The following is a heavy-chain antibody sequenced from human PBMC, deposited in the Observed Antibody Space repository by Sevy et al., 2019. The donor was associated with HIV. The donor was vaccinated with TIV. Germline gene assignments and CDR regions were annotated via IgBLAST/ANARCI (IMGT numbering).Heavy chain of an antibody. D-gene: IGHD4-17*01. J-gene: IGHJ4*02. CDR1: GFSISSYS. V-gene: IGHV3-48*02. CDR2: ISCSSGLI. CDR3: ARDGGTTTEAKGFDY. Sequence: GGSLRLSCVASGFSISSYSVNWVRQAPGKGLEWVSYISCSSGLIYYADSVQGRFTTSRDKAKNSLYLHMNSLRDEDTAVYYCARDGGTTTEAKGFDYWGQGILVTVSS.